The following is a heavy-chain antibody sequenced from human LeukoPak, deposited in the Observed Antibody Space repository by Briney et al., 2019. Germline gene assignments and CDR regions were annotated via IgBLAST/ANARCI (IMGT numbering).Heavy chain of an antibody. CDR3: ARDFRARDYGSGIKSSAFDI. CDR2: IKQDGSEK. CDR1: GFTFSSYW. V-gene: IGHV3-7*01. D-gene: IGHD3-10*01. J-gene: IGHJ3*02. Sequence: GGSLRLSCAASGFTFSSYWMSWVRQAPGKGLEWVANIKQDGSEKHYVDSVKGRFTISRDNAKNSLYLQMNSLRAEDTAVYYCARDFRARDYGSGIKSSAFDIWGQGTMVTVSS.